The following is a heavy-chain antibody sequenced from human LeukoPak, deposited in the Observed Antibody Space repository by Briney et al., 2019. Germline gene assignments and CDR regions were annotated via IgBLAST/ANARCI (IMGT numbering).Heavy chain of an antibody. J-gene: IGHJ1*01. CDR1: GFTFSSYA. CDR3: ARKGTDDSSGYYFAEYFQH. V-gene: IGHV3-30-3*01. Sequence: PGRSPRLSCAASGFTFSSYAMHWVRQAPGKGLEWVAVISYDGSNKYYADSVKGRFTISRDNSKNTLYLQMNSLRAEDTAAYYCARKGTDDSSGYYFAEYFQHWGQGTLVTVSS. D-gene: IGHD3-22*01. CDR2: ISYDGSNK.